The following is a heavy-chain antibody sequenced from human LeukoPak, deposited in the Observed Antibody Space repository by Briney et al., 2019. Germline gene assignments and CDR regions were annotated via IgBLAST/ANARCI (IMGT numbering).Heavy chain of an antibody. CDR1: GGTFSSYA. D-gene: IGHD2-15*01. J-gene: IGHJ4*02. V-gene: IGHV1-69*06. Sequence: SVKVSCKASGGTFSSYAISWVRQAPGQGLEWMGGIILIFDTANYAQKFKGRLTITADKSTSTAYMELSSLRSEDTDVYYCARDLIVVVVAGTISAFDYWGQGTLVTVSS. CDR2: IILIFDTA. CDR3: ARDLIVVVVAGTISAFDY.